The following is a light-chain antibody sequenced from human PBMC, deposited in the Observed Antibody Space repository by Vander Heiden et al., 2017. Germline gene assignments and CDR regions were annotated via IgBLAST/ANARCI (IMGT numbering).Light chain of an antibody. J-gene: IGKJ1*01. CDR2: KAS. CDR3: QHYINYPRT. V-gene: IGKV1-5*03. Sequence: DIQMTQSPSTLSASIGDRVTITCRASQSVSSWLAWYQQKPGKAPKVLIYKASSLESGVPSRFSGSGSGTEFTLTISSLQPEDFATYYCQHYINYPRTFGRGTKVESK. CDR1: QSVSSW.